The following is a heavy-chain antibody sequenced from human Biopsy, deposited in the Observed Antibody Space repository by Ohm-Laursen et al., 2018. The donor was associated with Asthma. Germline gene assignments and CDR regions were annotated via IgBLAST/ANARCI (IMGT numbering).Heavy chain of an antibody. V-gene: IGHV4-31*03. CDR1: YGSITSGGYY. CDR2: IYYSGST. Sequence: PSDTLSLTCTVSYGSITSGGYYWTWIRQHPGKGLEWIGFIYYSGSTYYNPSLKSRVSISTDTSKNQFSLKLSSVTAADTAVYYCARAQGYYDSRGYYRSFDYWGQGTLVTVSS. CDR3: ARAQGYYDSRGYYRSFDY. D-gene: IGHD3-22*01. J-gene: IGHJ4*02.